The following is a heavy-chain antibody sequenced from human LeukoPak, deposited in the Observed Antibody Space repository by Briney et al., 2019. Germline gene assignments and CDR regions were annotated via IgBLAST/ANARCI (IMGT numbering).Heavy chain of an antibody. CDR1: GDTFTTDY. CDR2: SNPSGGST. Sequence: GASVKVSCKASGDTFTTDYIHWVRQGPGQGPEWMGVSNPSGGSTTNVQKFQGRVTMTRDTSTSTVYMELSSLRSEDTAVYYCAIRRDGYTEDYYGMDVWGQGTTVTVSS. V-gene: IGHV1-46*01. D-gene: IGHD5-24*01. CDR3: AIRRDGYTEDYYGMDV. J-gene: IGHJ6*02.